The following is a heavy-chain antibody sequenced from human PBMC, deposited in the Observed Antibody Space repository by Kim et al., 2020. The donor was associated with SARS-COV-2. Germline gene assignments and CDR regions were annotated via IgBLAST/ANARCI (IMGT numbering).Heavy chain of an antibody. CDR1: GGTFSSYA. CDR3: AREGGDYYDSSGYYDY. Sequence: SVKVSCKASGGTFSSYAISWVRQAPGQGLEWMGGISPIFGTANYAQKFQGRVTITADKSTSTAYMELSSLISEATAVYYCAREGGDYYDSSGYYDYWGQ. CDR2: ISPIFGTA. V-gene: IGHV1-69*06. D-gene: IGHD3-22*01. J-gene: IGHJ4*02.